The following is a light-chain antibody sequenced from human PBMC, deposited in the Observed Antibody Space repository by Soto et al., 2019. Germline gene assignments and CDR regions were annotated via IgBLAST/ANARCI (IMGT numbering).Light chain of an antibody. CDR2: AAS. Sequence: DIQMTQSPSSLPASVGDRVTITCRAGQSISSNLNWYQQRPGKAPELLIFAASSLQSGVPSRFSGSGSGTDFTLTISSLQPADFATYYCQQSYSTTFTFGPGTRVDLK. V-gene: IGKV1-39*01. CDR3: QQSYSTTFT. J-gene: IGKJ3*01. CDR1: QSISSN.